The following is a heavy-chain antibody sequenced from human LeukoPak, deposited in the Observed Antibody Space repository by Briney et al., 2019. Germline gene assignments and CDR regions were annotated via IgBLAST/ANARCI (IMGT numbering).Heavy chain of an antibody. J-gene: IGHJ4*02. CDR2: IYYSGST. D-gene: IGHD2/OR15-2a*01. V-gene: IGHV4-59*01. CDR3: AREVKVGNTGYYFDY. Sequence: MPSETLSLTCTVSGDSISGYYWSWIRQPPGKGLECLGYIYYSGSTNYNPSLKSRVTISVDTSKNQFSLKLNSVTAADPALYYCAREVKVGNTGYYFDYWGQGTLVTVSS. CDR1: GDSISGYY.